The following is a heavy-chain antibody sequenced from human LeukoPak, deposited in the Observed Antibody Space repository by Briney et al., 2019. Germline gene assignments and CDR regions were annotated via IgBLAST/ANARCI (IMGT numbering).Heavy chain of an antibody. J-gene: IGHJ4*02. D-gene: IGHD3-22*01. Sequence: SVKVSCKASGGTFSSYAISWVRQAPGQGLEWMGRIIPILGIANYAQKFQGRVTITADKSTSTAYMELSSLRSEDTAVYYCARDYRYYYDSSGAGYFDYWGQGTLVTVSS. CDR1: GGTFSSYA. CDR2: IIPILGIA. V-gene: IGHV1-69*04. CDR3: ARDYRYYYDSSGAGYFDY.